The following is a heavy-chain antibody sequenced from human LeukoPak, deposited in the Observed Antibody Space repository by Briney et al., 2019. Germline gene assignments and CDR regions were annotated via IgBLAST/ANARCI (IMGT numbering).Heavy chain of an antibody. CDR2: INSDGSSI. CDR1: GFTLSSYW. CDR3: ARVVYYYDSSGYPNAFDM. V-gene: IGHV3-74*01. Sequence: GGLRPSCAASGFTLSSYWMHWVRQAPGKGLVWVSRINSDGSSISYAGSVKGRFTISRDNAKNTLYLQMYSLRAEDTAVYYCARVVYYYDSSGYPNAFDMWGQGTMVTVSS. D-gene: IGHD3-22*01. J-gene: IGHJ3*02.